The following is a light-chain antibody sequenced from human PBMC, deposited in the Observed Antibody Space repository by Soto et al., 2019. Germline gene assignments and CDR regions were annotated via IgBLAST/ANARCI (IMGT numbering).Light chain of an antibody. V-gene: IGLV1-40*01. J-gene: IGLJ2*01. CDR1: SSNIWTPYD. CDR2: GNS. CDR3: QSYDSSLSGYVI. Sequence: QAVVTQPPSVSGAPGQRVTISCTGSSSNIWTPYDVHWYQQLPGTAPKLLIYGNSNRPSGVPDRFSGSKSGTSASLAITGLQAEDEADYYCQSYDSSLSGYVIFGGGPKVTVL.